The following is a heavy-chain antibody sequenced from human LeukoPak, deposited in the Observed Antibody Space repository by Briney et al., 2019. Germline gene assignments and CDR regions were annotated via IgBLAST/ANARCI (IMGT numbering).Heavy chain of an antibody. J-gene: IGHJ1*01. Sequence: ASVKVSCKASGYTFTGYYMHWVRQAPGQGLEWMGWINPNSGGTNYAQKFQGRVTMTRDTSISTAYMELSRLRSDDTAVYYCARDRDDSSGGGFQHRGQGTLVTVSS. CDR1: GYTFTGYY. CDR2: INPNSGGT. CDR3: ARDRDDSSGGGFQH. V-gene: IGHV1-2*02. D-gene: IGHD3-22*01.